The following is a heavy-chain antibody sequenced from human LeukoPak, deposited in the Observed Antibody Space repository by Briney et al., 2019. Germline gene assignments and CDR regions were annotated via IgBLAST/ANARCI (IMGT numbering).Heavy chain of an antibody. J-gene: IGHJ4*02. V-gene: IGHV3-21*01. CDR2: ISSSRSYI. D-gene: IGHD6-19*01. Sequence: GGSLRLSCAASGFTFSSYSMNWVRQAPGKGLEWVSSISSSRSYIYYADSVKGRFTISRDNAKNSLYLQMNSLRAEDTAVYYCARKRAVAGEQGYWGQGTLVTVSS. CDR3: ARKRAVAGEQGY. CDR1: GFTFSSYS.